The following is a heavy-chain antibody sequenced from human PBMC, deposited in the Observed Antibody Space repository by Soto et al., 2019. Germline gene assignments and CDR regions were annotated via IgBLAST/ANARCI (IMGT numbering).Heavy chain of an antibody. CDR3: ARSPRYCGGDHKGYYFDY. J-gene: IGHJ4*02. V-gene: IGHV3-23*01. Sequence: GGSLRLLCVCSRVTLSSSYMTWVRHSPGKGLEWVSAIRGARGLTYYADSVKDPFTISRDNSKNTRYMQMNGLRAEDKAVYYCARSPRYCGGDHKGYYFDYWGQGALVTVSS. D-gene: IGHD2-21*02. CDR2: IRGARGLT. CDR1: RVTLSSSY.